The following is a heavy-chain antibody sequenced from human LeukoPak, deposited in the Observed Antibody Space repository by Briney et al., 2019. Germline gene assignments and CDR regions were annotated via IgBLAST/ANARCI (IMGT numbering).Heavy chain of an antibody. J-gene: IGHJ3*02. CDR1: GFTFSTYE. CDR2: IDSNSRTI. CDR3: VREYCSGGSCSDAFDI. Sequence: GGSLRLSCAASGFTFSTYEMDWVRQAPGKGLEWISYIDSNSRTIHYADSVRGRFTISRDNAKNSLFLQMNSLRAEDTAVYYCVREYCSGGSCSDAFDIWGQGTMVTVSS. V-gene: IGHV3-48*03. D-gene: IGHD2-15*01.